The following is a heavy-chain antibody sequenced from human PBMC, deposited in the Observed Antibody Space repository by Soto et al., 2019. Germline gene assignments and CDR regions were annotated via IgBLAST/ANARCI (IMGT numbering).Heavy chain of an antibody. V-gene: IGHV1-69*02. CDR1: GGTFSSYT. Sequence: SVKVSCKASGGTFSSYTISWVRQAPGQGLEWMGRIIPILGIANYAQKFQGRVTITADKSTSTAYMELSSLRSEDTAVYYCARGTDYGDYLFDYWGQGTLVTVSS. CDR2: IIPILGIA. J-gene: IGHJ4*02. D-gene: IGHD4-17*01. CDR3: ARGTDYGDYLFDY.